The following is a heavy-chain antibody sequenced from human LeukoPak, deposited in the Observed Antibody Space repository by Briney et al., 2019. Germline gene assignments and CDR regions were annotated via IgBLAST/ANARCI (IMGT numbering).Heavy chain of an antibody. Sequence: GASVKVSCKASGYTFTSYGISWVRQAPGQGLERMGWISAYNDNTNYAQKLQGRVTMTTDTSTSTAYMELRSLRSDDTAVYYCARGGYYYDSSGYSASYHMDVWGKGTTATVSS. CDR2: ISAYNDNT. CDR1: GYTFTSYG. D-gene: IGHD3-22*01. J-gene: IGHJ6*03. CDR3: ARGGYYYDSSGYSASYHMDV. V-gene: IGHV1-18*01.